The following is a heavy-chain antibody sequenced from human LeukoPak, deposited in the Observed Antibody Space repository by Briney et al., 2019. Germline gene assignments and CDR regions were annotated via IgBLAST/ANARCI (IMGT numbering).Heavy chain of an antibody. CDR1: GYTFTTLD. CDR2: INTNSGNT. V-gene: IGHV1-8*02. Sequence: ASVKVSCNASGYTFTTLDINWVRQATGQGLEWMGWINTNSGNTGNAQKFQGRITMTRDTSTSTVYLELSSLRSEDTAVYYCARDRNGDQRANAFDIWGQGTMVTVSS. J-gene: IGHJ3*02. D-gene: IGHD2-21*02. CDR3: ARDRNGDQRANAFDI.